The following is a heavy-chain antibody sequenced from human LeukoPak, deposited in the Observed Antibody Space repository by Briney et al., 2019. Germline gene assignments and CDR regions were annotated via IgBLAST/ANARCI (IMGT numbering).Heavy chain of an antibody. J-gene: IGHJ4*02. CDR2: IKQDGSDK. V-gene: IGHV3-7*01. Sequence: PGGSLTLSCAASGFTFSSYWMSWVRPAPGQGLEWVANIKQDGSDKYYVDSVKGRFTISKDNARNSLYLQMSSLRAEDTAVYYCARDCSSSNFDYWGQGTLVTVSS. CDR1: GFTFSSYW. D-gene: IGHD2-15*01. CDR3: ARDCSSSNFDY.